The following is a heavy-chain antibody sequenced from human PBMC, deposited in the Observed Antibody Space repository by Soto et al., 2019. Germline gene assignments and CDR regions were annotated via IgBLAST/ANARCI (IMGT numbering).Heavy chain of an antibody. J-gene: IGHJ5*02. CDR2: INHSGST. Sequence: SETLSLTCAVYGGSFSGYYWSWIRQPPGKGLEWIGEINHSGSTNYNPSLKSRVTISVDTSKNQFSLKLSSVTAADTAVYYCARGKYCSSTSCYFRARNWFDPWAREPWSPSPQ. D-gene: IGHD2-2*01. CDR3: ARGKYCSSTSCYFRARNWFDP. CDR1: GGSFSGYY. V-gene: IGHV4-34*01.